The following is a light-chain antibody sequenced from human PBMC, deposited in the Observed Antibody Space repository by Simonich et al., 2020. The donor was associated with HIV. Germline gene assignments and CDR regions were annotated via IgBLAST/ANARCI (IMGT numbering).Light chain of an antibody. V-gene: IGKV1-39*01. CDR2: GAS. J-gene: IGKJ1*01. Sequence: DIQMTQSPSSLSASVGDRVTITCRASQIISSYLNWNQQKPGKAPKLLSYGASSLQSGVPSRFSGSGSGTDFTLTISSLQPEDFATYYCQQYNSYSWTFGQGTKVEIK. CDR3: QQYNSYSWT. CDR1: QIISSY.